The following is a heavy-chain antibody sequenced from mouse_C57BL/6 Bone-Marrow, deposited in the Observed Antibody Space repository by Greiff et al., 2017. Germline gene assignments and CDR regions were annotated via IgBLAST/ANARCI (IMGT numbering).Heavy chain of an antibody. CDR2: ISSGGSYT. CDR1: GFTFSSYG. J-gene: IGHJ2*01. V-gene: IGHV5-6*02. CDR3: ARRPGSRFDY. D-gene: IGHD1-1*01. Sequence: DVMLVESGGDLVKPGGSLKLSCAASGFTFSSYGMSWVRQTPDKRLEWVATISSGGSYTYYPDSVKGRFTISSDNAKNPLYLQMSSLKSEDTAIYYCARRPGSRFDYWGQGTTLTVSS.